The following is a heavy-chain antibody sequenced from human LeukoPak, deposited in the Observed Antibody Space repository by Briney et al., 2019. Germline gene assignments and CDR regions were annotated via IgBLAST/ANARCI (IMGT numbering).Heavy chain of an antibody. D-gene: IGHD3-22*01. CDR3: ASLNSGYYYGNWFDP. Sequence: SETLPLTCAVYGGSFSGYYWSWIRQSPGKGLEWIGSIYYSGSTYYNPSLKSRVTISVDTSKNQFSLKLSSVTAADTAVYYCASLNSGYYYGNWFDPWGQGTLVTVSS. J-gene: IGHJ5*02. V-gene: IGHV4-34*01. CDR2: IYYSGST. CDR1: GGSFSGYY.